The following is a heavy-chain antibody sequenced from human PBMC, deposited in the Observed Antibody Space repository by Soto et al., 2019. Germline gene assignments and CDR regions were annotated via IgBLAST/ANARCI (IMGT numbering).Heavy chain of an antibody. CDR1: GGTFSSYA. CDR3: ARRTAARPEYYYYYGMDV. CDR2: IIPIFGTA. V-gene: IGHV1-69*01. D-gene: IGHD6-6*01. Sequence: QVQLVQSGAEVKKPGSSVKVSCKASGGTFSSYAISWVRQAPGQGLEWMGGIIPIFGTANYAQKFQGRVTITADEYTSTAYMELSSLRSEDTAVYYCARRTAARPEYYYYYGMDVWGQGTTVTVSS. J-gene: IGHJ6*02.